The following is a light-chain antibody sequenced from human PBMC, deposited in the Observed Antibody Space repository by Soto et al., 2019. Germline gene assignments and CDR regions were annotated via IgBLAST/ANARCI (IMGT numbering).Light chain of an antibody. V-gene: IGKV3-20*01. J-gene: IGKJ2*03. Sequence: EIVLTQSPGTLSLSPGDRVTLSCRASQSVSSNYLAWYQQKPGQAPRLLIYATSARATGIPARFSGSGSGTDFTLTISRLEPEGFAMYYCQQYGDYNSPRYSFGQGTRLEI. CDR2: ATS. CDR1: QSVSSNY. CDR3: QQYGDYNSPRYS.